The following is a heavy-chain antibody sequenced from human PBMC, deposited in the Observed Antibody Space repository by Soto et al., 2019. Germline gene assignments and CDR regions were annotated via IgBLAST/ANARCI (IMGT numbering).Heavy chain of an antibody. J-gene: IGHJ6*03. Sequence: GGSLRLSCAASGFTFSSYWMSWVRQAPGKGLEWVANIKQDGSEKYYVDSVKGRFTISRDNAKNSLYLQMNSLRAEDTAVYYCARAAATTMTTVRDYYYYYYMDVWGKGTTVTVSS. D-gene: IGHD4-17*01. CDR3: ARAAATTMTTVRDYYYYYYMDV. CDR1: GFTFSSYW. CDR2: IKQDGSEK. V-gene: IGHV3-7*01.